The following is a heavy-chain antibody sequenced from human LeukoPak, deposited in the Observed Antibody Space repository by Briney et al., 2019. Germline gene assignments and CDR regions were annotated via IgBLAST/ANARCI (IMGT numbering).Heavy chain of an antibody. D-gene: IGHD6-13*01. J-gene: IGHJ4*02. CDR1: GYTFTSYY. CDR2: INPSGGST. V-gene: IGHV1-46*01. CDR3: ARGGAYTGYSSSWYPPYPFDY. Sequence: ASVKVSCKASGYTFTSYYMHWVRQAPGQGLEWMGIINPSGGSTSYAQKFQGRVTMTRDMSTSTVYMELSSLRSEDTAVYYCARGGAYTGYSSSWYPPYPFDYWDQGTLVTVSS.